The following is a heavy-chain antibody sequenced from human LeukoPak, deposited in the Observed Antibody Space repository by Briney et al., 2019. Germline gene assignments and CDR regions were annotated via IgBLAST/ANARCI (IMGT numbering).Heavy chain of an antibody. D-gene: IGHD2-2*01. CDR1: GYTFTSYG. Sequence: ASVKVSCKASGYTFTSYGISWVRQAPGQGLEWMGWISAYNGNTNYAQKLQGRVTMTTDTSTSTAYMELRSLRSDDTAVYYCARGIVVVPAANTVGWFDPWGQGTLVTVSS. CDR2: ISAYNGNT. J-gene: IGHJ5*02. CDR3: ARGIVVVPAANTVGWFDP. V-gene: IGHV1-18*04.